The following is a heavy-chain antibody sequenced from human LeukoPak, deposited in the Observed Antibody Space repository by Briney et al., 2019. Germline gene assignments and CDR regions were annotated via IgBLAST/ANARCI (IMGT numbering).Heavy chain of an antibody. J-gene: IGHJ6*03. CDR3: ARVRCTNGVCYYYMDV. Sequence: GGSLRLSCAASGFTFSSYSMNWVRQAPGKGLEWVSSISSSSSYIYYADSVKGRFTISRDNAKNSLYLQMNSLRAEDTAVYYCARVRCTNGVCYYYMDVWGKGTTVTVSS. V-gene: IGHV3-21*01. CDR1: GFTFSSYS. D-gene: IGHD2-8*01. CDR2: ISSSSSYI.